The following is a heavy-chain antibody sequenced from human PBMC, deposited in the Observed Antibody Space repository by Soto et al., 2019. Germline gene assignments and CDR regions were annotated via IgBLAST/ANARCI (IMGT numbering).Heavy chain of an antibody. Sequence: GGSLRLSCAASGFTFSSNAMSWVRQAPGKGLEWVSTSGTSGGTYYADSVKGRFTISRDNSKNTLYLQMNSLRVEDTAVYYCAKRVISSGPKYFDYWGQGTLVTVSS. CDR2: SGTSGGT. D-gene: IGHD3-16*02. J-gene: IGHJ4*02. CDR1: GFTFSSNA. CDR3: AKRVISSGPKYFDY. V-gene: IGHV3-23*01.